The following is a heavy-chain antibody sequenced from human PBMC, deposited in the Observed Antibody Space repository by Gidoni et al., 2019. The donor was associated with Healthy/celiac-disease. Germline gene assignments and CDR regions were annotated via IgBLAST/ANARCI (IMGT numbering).Heavy chain of an antibody. Sequence: QVQLQESGPGLVKPSETLSLTCAVSGYSISSGYYWGWIRQPPGKGLEWSGSIYHSGSTYYNPSLKGRVTISVDTSKNQFSLKLSSVTAADTAVYYCARGRTYSNYDGWGQGTLVTVSS. D-gene: IGHD4-4*01. CDR3: ARGRTYSNYDG. CDR2: IYHSGST. J-gene: IGHJ4*02. V-gene: IGHV4-38-2*01. CDR1: GYSISSGYY.